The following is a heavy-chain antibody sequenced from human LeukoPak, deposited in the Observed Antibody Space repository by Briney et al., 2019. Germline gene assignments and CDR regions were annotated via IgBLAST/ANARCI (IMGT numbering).Heavy chain of an antibody. V-gene: IGHV3-7*01. CDR1: GFTFRSYW. CDR2: INQDGSEK. J-gene: IGHJ6*03. Sequence: GGSLRLSCAASGFTFRSYWMSWVRQAPGKGLEWVANINQDGSEKYYVDSVKGRFTISRDNAKNSLYLQMNSLGPEDTAVYYCARDPYSGNYGNYYYYYMDVWGKGTTVTISS. D-gene: IGHD1-26*01. CDR3: ARDPYSGNYGNYYYYYMDV.